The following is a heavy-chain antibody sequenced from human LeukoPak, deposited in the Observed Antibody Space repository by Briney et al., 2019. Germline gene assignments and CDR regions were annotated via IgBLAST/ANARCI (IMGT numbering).Heavy chain of an antibody. CDR3: ARGGGGSSGWYFDYFDY. CDR1: GGSISSGSYY. V-gene: IGHV4-61*02. Sequence: SQTLSLTCTVSGGSISSGSYYWSWIRQPAGKGLEWIGRIYTSGSTNYNPSLKSRVTISVDTSKNQFSLKLSSMTAADTAVYYCARGGGGSSGWYFDYFDYWGQGTLVTVSS. J-gene: IGHJ4*02. D-gene: IGHD6-19*01. CDR2: IYTSGST.